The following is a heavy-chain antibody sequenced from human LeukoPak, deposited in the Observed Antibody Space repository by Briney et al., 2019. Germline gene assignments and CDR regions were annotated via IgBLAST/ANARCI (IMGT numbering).Heavy chain of an antibody. Sequence: PGGSLRLSCAASGFTFSSYAMSWVRQAPGQGLEWVSGISASGGNTYYADSVKGRFTISRDNSKKTLYLQVNSLRADDTAVYYCAKLPSLMVRGVLFDYWGQGTLVTVSS. V-gene: IGHV3-23*01. CDR3: AKLPSLMVRGVLFDY. CDR1: GFTFSSYA. D-gene: IGHD3-10*01. CDR2: ISASGGNT. J-gene: IGHJ4*02.